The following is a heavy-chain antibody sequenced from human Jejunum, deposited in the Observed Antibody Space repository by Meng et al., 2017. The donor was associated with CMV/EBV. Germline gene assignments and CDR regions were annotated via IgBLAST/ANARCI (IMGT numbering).Heavy chain of an antibody. CDR3: ARECLAGACYSSGLVA. CDR2: IAPAFGTP. Sequence: VQLVQAGPGVKKPGSSVKVSCKASGGTFSRDTITWVRQAPGQGLQWMGRIAPAFGTPNYAQQFQGRVSITADESTSTVYVELNSLISEDTALYYCARECLAGACYSSGLVAWGQGTLVTVSS. CDR1: GGTFSRDT. J-gene: IGHJ5*02. D-gene: IGHD2-21*02. V-gene: IGHV1-69*15.